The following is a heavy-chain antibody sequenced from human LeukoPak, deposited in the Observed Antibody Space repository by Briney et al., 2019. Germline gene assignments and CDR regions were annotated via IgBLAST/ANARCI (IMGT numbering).Heavy chain of an antibody. D-gene: IGHD3-22*01. CDR3: ARARSHYDSSGYGEPYYYYYYMDV. V-gene: IGHV1-69*06. Sequence: ASVKVSCKASGGTFSSYAISWVRQAPGQGLEWMGGIIPIFGTANYAQKFQGRVTITADKSTSTAYMELSSLRSEDTAVYYCARARSHYDSSGYGEPYYYYYYMDVWGKGTTVTVSS. CDR2: IIPIFGTA. CDR1: GGTFSSYA. J-gene: IGHJ6*03.